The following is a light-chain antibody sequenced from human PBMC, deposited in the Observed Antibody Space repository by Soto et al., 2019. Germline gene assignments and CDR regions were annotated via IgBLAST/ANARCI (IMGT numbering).Light chain of an antibody. J-gene: IGLJ1*01. Sequence: QSFLAQPPSVSGAAGQRVTISCTGSSSNIGAHYDVHWYQQLPGTAPKLLIYGNSNRPSGVPDRFSGSKSGTSASLAITGLQAEDEADYYCQSYDNSLSVYVFGTGTKVTVL. CDR1: SSNIGAHYD. CDR2: GNS. CDR3: QSYDNSLSVYV. V-gene: IGLV1-40*01.